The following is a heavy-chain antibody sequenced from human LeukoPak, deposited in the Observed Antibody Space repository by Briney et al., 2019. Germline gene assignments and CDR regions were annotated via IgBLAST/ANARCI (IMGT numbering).Heavy chain of an antibody. CDR2: IIPPFGTA. CDR3: GKEGDPAVVPGYFKG. J-gene: IGHJ2*01. Sequence: SAKVSCKASGGTFVRYVISWVRQAPGQGLDWMGGIIPPFGTAHYAQKFQDRLTITADESATTVYMEESSLRSEHTAMYYCGKEGDPAVVPGYFKGWGRGSLGPVS. CDR1: GGTFVRYV. D-gene: IGHD5-18*01. V-gene: IGHV1-69*01.